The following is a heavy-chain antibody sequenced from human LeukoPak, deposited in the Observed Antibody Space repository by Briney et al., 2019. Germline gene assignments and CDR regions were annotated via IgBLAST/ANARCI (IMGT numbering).Heavy chain of an antibody. CDR1: GFTFSSYG. J-gene: IGHJ4*02. CDR2: ISYDGSNK. V-gene: IGHV3-30*18. D-gene: IGHD3-9*01. Sequence: GGSLRLSCAASGFTFSSYGMHWVRQAPGKGLEWVAVISYDGSNKYYADSVKGRFTISRDNSKNTLYLQMNSLRAEDTAVYYCAKDTRRYFDWPFDYWGQGTLVTVSS. CDR3: AKDTRRYFDWPFDY.